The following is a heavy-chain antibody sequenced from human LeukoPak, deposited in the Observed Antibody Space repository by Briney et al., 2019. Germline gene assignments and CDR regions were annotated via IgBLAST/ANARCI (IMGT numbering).Heavy chain of an antibody. CDR1: GFTFSSYG. D-gene: IGHD2-2*01. J-gene: IGHJ4*02. Sequence: GGSLRLSCAASGFTFSSYGMHWVRQAPGKGLEWVAVISYDGSNKYYADSVKGRFTISRDNSKNTLYLQMNSLRAEDTAVYYCARDTNIVVVPAAPDYWGQGTLVTVSS. V-gene: IGHV3-30*03. CDR3: ARDTNIVVVPAAPDY. CDR2: ISYDGSNK.